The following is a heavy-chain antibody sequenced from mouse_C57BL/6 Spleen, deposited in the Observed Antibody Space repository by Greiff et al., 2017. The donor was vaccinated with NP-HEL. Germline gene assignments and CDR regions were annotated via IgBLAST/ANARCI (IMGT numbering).Heavy chain of an antibody. CDR3: ARGTVMDY. V-gene: IGHV1-55*01. J-gene: IGHJ4*01. Sequence: VQLQQPGAELVKPGASVKMSCKASGYTFTSYWITWVKQRPGQGLEWIGDIFPGRGSTHYNEKFKSKATLTVDTSSSTAYMQLSSLTSEDSAVYYGARGTVMDYWGQGTSVTVSS. D-gene: IGHD3-3*01. CDR2: IFPGRGST. CDR1: GYTFTSYW.